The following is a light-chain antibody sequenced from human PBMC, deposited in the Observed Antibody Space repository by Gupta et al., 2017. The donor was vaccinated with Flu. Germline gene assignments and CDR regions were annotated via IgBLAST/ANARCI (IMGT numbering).Light chain of an antibody. Sequence: QSALTQPASVSGSPGLSITISCTGTSSDIGGYNYVCWYQLHPGKAPKLMIYEVTNRPSGISNRFSGSKSGNTASLTSSGLQAEDEADYYCSSYTSNTTLYVFGTGTEVTAL. CDR1: SSDIGGYNY. V-gene: IGLV2-14*01. J-gene: IGLJ1*01. CDR3: SSYTSNTTLYV. CDR2: EVT.